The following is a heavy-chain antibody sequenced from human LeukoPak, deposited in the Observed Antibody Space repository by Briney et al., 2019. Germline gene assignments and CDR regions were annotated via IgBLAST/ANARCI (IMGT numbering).Heavy chain of an antibody. D-gene: IGHD6-13*01. V-gene: IGHV3-9*01. CDR1: GFTFDDYA. CDR3: ATSQGLIAAAGTSDAFDI. Sequence: GGSLRLSCAASGFTFDDYAMHWVRQAPGKGLEWVSGISWNSGSIGYADSVKGRFTISRDNAKNSLYLQMNSLRAEDTALYYCATSQGLIAAAGTSDAFDIWGQGTMVTVSS. J-gene: IGHJ3*02. CDR2: ISWNSGSI.